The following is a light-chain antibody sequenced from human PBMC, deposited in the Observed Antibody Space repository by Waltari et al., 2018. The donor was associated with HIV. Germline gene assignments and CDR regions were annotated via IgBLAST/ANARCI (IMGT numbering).Light chain of an antibody. J-gene: IGLJ2*01. CDR3: SSYAGINPVI. CDR2: EVN. CDR1: SSDVGRYDY. Sequence: QSALTQPPSASGSLGQSVTISCTGSSSDVGRYDYVSWYQQHPGKAPKLLMFEVNKRRLGVPGRFSGSKAGNTASLTVSGLQAEDEAEYSCSSYAGINPVIFGGGTTLTVL. V-gene: IGLV2-8*01.